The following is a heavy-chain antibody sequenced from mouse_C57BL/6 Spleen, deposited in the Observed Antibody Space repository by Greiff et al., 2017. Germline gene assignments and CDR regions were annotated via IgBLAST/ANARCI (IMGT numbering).Heavy chain of an antibody. Sequence: QVQLQQSGAELARPGASVKLSCKASGYTFTSYGISWVKQRTGQGLEWIGEIYPRSGNTYYNEKFKGKATLTADKSSSTAYMELRSLTSEDSAVYFCVYGNYTAWFAYWGQGTLVTVSA. J-gene: IGHJ3*01. CDR1: GYTFTSYG. CDR3: VYGNYTAWFAY. V-gene: IGHV1-81*01. CDR2: IYPRSGNT. D-gene: IGHD2-1*01.